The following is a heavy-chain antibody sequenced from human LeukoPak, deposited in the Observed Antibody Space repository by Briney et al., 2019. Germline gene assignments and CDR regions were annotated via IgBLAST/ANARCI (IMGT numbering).Heavy chain of an antibody. CDR3: ARIHPYYYGSGSYLMGYYYFGMDV. V-gene: IGHV3-48*03. J-gene: IGHJ6*02. CDR2: TSGSGSTI. CDR1: GFTFSSYD. D-gene: IGHD3-10*01. Sequence: GGSLRLSCAVSGFTFSSYDMNWVRQAPGKGLEWISYTSGSGSTIYDADSVKGRFTVSRDNAKNSLHLQMNSLRAEDTAVYYCARIHPYYYGSGSYLMGYYYFGMDVWGQGTTVTVSS.